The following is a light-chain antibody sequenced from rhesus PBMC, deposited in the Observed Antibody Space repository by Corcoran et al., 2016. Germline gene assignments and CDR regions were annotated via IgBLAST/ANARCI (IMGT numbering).Light chain of an antibody. CDR3: QQESKWPVT. CDR2: DGS. Sequence: DIVVTQSPATLSLSPGERATLSCRASQSVSYSLAWYPQQPGPPPRLLLYDGSNRATVTPDRFSGSGAGTYFTLTISRLDPEDVGVYYCQQESKWPVTFGGGTKVDI. CDR1: QSVSYS. J-gene: IGKJ4*01. V-gene: IGKV3-35*01.